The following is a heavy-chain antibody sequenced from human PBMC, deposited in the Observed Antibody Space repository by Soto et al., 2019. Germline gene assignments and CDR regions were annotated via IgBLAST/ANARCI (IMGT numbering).Heavy chain of an antibody. J-gene: IGHJ4*02. CDR3: ARDMVGSGWDIDY. CDR2: IWYDGSNK. Sequence: QVQLVESGGGVVQPGRSLRLSCAASGFTFSSYGMHWVRQAPGKGLEWVAVIWYDGSNKYYADSVKGRFTISRDNSKNTLYLQMNSLRAEDTAVYYCARDMVGSGWDIDYWGQGTLVTVSS. V-gene: IGHV3-33*01. D-gene: IGHD6-19*01. CDR1: GFTFSSYG.